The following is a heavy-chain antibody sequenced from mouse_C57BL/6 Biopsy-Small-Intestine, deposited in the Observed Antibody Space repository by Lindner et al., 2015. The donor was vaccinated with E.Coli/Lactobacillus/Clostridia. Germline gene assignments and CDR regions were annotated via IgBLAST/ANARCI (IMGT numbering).Heavy chain of an antibody. D-gene: IGHD5-1*01. V-gene: IGHV1-39*01. CDR3: ARGSNYFDY. Sequence: VQLQESGAELVKPGTSVKISCKASGYSFTGYNMNWVKQSHGKSLEWIGNINPYYGSTSANQKFKGKATLTVDKSSTTAYMQLNSVTSEDSAVYYCARGSNYFDYWGQGTTLTVSS. CDR1: GYSFTGYN. CDR2: INPYYGST. J-gene: IGHJ2*01.